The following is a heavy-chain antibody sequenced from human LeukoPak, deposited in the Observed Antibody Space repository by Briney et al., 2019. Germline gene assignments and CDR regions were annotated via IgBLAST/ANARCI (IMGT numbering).Heavy chain of an antibody. D-gene: IGHD5-18*01. CDR2: TYYRSKWYN. V-gene: IGHV6-1*01. J-gene: IGHJ4*02. CDR3: ARAEVDTAMGFWWYYFDY. CDR1: GDSVSSNSAA. Sequence: SQTLSLTCAISGDSVSSNSAAWNWIRQSPSRGLEWLGRTYYRSKWYNDYAVSVKSRITINPDTSKNQFSLQLNSVTPEDTAVYYCARAEVDTAMGFWWYYFDYWGQGTLVTVSS.